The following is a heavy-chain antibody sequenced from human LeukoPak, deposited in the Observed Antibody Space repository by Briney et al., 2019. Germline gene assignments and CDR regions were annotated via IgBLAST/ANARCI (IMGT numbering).Heavy chain of an antibody. Sequence: PSETLSLTCTVSGGSISSYYWSWIRQPPGKGLEWIGYIYYSGSTKYNPSLKSRVTISVDTSKNQFSLKLSSVTAADTAVYYCARSLGAYGGYGDLFDPGGEGTVVSVSS. CDR1: GGSISSYY. J-gene: IGHJ5*02. D-gene: IGHD5-12*01. V-gene: IGHV4-59*01. CDR3: ARSLGAYGGYGDLFDP. CDR2: IYYSGST.